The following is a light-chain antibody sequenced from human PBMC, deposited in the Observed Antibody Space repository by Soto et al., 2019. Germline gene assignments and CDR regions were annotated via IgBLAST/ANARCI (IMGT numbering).Light chain of an antibody. CDR2: GAS. CDR1: QSVSGNY. CDR3: QQYATSARLT. J-gene: IGKJ3*01. V-gene: IGKV3-20*01. Sequence: EIMLTQSPGTLSLSPGERAILSCRASQSVSGNYVAWFQQKPGQAPRLLIYGASSRANGVPDRFSGSGSGIDFTLTINGLETEDFAVYYCQQYATSARLTFGPGTKVDI.